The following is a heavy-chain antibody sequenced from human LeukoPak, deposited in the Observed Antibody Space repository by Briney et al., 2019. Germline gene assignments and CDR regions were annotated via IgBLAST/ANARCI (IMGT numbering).Heavy chain of an antibody. J-gene: IGHJ4*02. CDR1: GGTFSSYA. CDR3: ARDASSGSYYGY. Sequence: SVKVSCKASGGTFSSYAISWVRQAPGQGLEWMGRIIPILGIANYAQKFQGRVTITADKSTSTAYMELSSLRSEDTAVYYCARDASSGSYYGYWGQGTLVTVSS. CDR2: IIPILGIA. V-gene: IGHV1-69*04. D-gene: IGHD1-26*01.